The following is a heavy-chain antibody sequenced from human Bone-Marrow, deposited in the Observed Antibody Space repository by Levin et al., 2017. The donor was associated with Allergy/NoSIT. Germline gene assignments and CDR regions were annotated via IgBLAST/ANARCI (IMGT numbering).Heavy chain of an antibody. CDR3: TTVLFQPDYFDY. J-gene: IGHJ4*02. CDR1: GFTFSNAW. Sequence: GGSLRLSCAASGFTFSNAWMTWVRLAPGKGLEWVGRIKSKTDRGTTDYAAPVKGRFTISRDDSKSTLYLQMNSLKTEDTAVYYCTTVLFQPDYFDYWGQGTLVTVSS. V-gene: IGHV3-15*01. D-gene: IGHD1-1*01. CDR2: IKSKTDRGTT.